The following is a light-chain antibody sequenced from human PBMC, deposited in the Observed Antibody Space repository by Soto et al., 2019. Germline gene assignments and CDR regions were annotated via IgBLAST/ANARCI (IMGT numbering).Light chain of an antibody. CDR1: SSNIGSNT. CDR2: SNN. CDR3: AAWDDSLNGVV. Sequence: QPVLTQPPAASGTPGQRVTISCSGSSSNIGSNTVNWYQQLPGTAPKLLIYSNNQWPSGVPDRFSGSKSGTSASLAIGGLQSEDEADYYCAAWDDSLNGVVFGGGTKLTVL. J-gene: IGLJ2*01. V-gene: IGLV1-44*01.